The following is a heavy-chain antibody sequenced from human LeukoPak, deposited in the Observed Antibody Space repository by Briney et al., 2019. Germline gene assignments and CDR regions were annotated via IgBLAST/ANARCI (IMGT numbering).Heavy chain of an antibody. D-gene: IGHD3-3*01. Sequence: GGSLRLSCAASGFIFSSYAMHWVRQAPGKGLEWVAVISYDGSNKYYADSVKGRFTISRDNSKNTLYLQMNSLRAEDTAVYYCARVPLNYDFWSGYRGHNWFDPWGQGTLVTVSS. V-gene: IGHV3-30*04. J-gene: IGHJ5*02. CDR3: ARVPLNYDFWSGYRGHNWFDP. CDR1: GFIFSSYA. CDR2: ISYDGSNK.